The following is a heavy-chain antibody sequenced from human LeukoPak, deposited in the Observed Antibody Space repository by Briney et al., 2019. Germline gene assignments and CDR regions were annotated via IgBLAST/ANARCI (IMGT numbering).Heavy chain of an antibody. D-gene: IGHD1-26*01. J-gene: IGHJ4*02. V-gene: IGHV3-7*01. CDR2: IDQDGSVK. CDR3: AKVRAEWELPYFDY. CDR1: GFTFSNYW. Sequence: GGSLRLSCAASGFTFSNYWMSWVRQAPGKGLEWVANIDQDGSVKFYVDSVKGRFTISRDNAKNSLYLQMNSLRAEDTAVYYCAKVRAEWELPYFDYWGQGTLVTVSS.